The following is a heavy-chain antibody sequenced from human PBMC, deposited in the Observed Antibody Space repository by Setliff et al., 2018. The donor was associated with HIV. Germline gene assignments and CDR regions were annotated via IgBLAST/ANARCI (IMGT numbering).Heavy chain of an antibody. V-gene: IGHV4-39*01. CDR2: IDYSGNT. CDR3: ATCADRESNRFDP. Sequence: SETLSLTCTVCGGSISSGRYCCSGIRQPPGKGLEWIGSIDYSGNTYSNPPLKSRVTISVDTSKNQFSLQLSAVTAADTAVYYCATCADRESNRFDPWGQGILVTVSS. J-gene: IGHJ5*02. D-gene: IGHD3-10*01. CDR1: GGSISSGRYC.